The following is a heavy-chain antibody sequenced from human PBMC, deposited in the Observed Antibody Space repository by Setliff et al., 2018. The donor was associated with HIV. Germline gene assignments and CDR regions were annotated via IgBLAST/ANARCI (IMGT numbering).Heavy chain of an antibody. CDR1: GGSISTYY. Sequence: TSETLSLTCTVSGGSISTYYWSWIRQPPGKGLEWIGYIYYSGSTNYNPSLKSRVTISVDTSKNQFSLKLSSVTAADTAVYYCARAEGATYYNFSYYYGMDVWAKGPRSPSP. V-gene: IGHV4-59*01. D-gene: IGHD3-3*01. CDR3: ARAEGATYYNFSYYYGMDV. J-gene: IGHJ6*02. CDR2: IYYSGST.